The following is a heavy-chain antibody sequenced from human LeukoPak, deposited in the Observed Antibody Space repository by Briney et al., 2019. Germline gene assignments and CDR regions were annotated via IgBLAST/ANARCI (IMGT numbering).Heavy chain of an antibody. CDR1: GYSISSGYY. CDR2: IYHSGST. D-gene: IGHD2-2*01. J-gene: IGHJ6*04. Sequence: PSETLSLTCAVSGYSISSGYYWGWIRPPPGKGLEWIGSIYHSGSTYYNPSLKSRVTISVDTSKNQFSLKLSSVTAADTAVYYCARDGIVVVPAAIYYYYGMDVGGKGTTVTVSS. CDR3: ARDGIVVVPAAIYYYYGMDV. V-gene: IGHV4-38-2*02.